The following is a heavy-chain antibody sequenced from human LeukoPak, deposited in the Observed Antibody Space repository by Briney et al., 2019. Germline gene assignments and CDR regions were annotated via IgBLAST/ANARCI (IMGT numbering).Heavy chain of an antibody. CDR2: INWNGGSI. CDR3: ARVYCSGGSCRRMDY. Sequence: GGSLRLSCAASGFTFDDYGMSWVRQAPGKGLEWVSGINWNGGSIDYAGSVKGRFTISRDDAKNSLYLQMSSLRAEDTALYYCARVYCSGGSCRRMDYWGQGTLVTVSS. V-gene: IGHV3-20*04. CDR1: GFTFDDYG. J-gene: IGHJ4*02. D-gene: IGHD2-15*01.